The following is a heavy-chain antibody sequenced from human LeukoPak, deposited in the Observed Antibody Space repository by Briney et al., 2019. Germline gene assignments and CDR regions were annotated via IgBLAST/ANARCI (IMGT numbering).Heavy chain of an antibody. CDR2: IYYSGST. V-gene: IGHV4-39*01. D-gene: IGHD3-9*01. CDR3: ARRGYDILTGYSYFDY. CDR1: GGSISSGSYY. J-gene: IGHJ4*02. Sequence: PSETLSLTCTVSGGSISSGSYYWGWIRQPPGKGLEWIGSIYYSGSTYYNPSLKSRVTISVDTSKNQFSLKLSSMTAADTAVYYCARRGYDILTGYSYFDYWGQGTLVTVSS.